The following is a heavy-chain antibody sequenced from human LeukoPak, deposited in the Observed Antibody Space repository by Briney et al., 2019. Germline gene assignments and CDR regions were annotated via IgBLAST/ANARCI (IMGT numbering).Heavy chain of an antibody. J-gene: IGHJ4*02. D-gene: IGHD4-17*01. V-gene: IGHV1-3*01. CDR2: INAGNGNT. CDR3: ARASTLRHRFDY. Sequence: ASVKVSCKASGYTFTSYAMHWVRQAPGQRLEWMGWINAGNGNTKYSQKFQGRVTITRDTSASTAYMELSSLRSEDTAVYYCARASTLRHRFDYWGQGTLVTVSS. CDR1: GYTFTSYA.